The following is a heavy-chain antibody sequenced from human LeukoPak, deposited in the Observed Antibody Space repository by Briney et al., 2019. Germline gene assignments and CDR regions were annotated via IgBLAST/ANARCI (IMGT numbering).Heavy chain of an antibody. D-gene: IGHD1-7*01. V-gene: IGHV1-2*06. CDR2: INPNSGGT. CDR1: GYTFTGYY. Sequence: SVKVSCKASGYTFTGYYMHWVRQAPGQGLEWMGRINPNSGGTNYAQKFQGRVTMTRDTSISTAYMELSRLRSDDTAVYYCARDRRVTGTTSNWFDPRGQGTLVTVSS. J-gene: IGHJ5*02. CDR3: ARDRRVTGTTSNWFDP.